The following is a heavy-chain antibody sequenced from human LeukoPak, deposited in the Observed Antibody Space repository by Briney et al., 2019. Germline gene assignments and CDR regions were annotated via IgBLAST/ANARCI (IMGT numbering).Heavy chain of an antibody. D-gene: IGHD3-10*01. CDR3: ARDGSGSYYPYYYMDV. V-gene: IGHV4-4*07. Sequence: NTSETLSLTCTVSGVSISSYYWSWIRQPAGKGLEWIGRIYTSGSTNYNPSLKSRVTMSVDTSKNQFSLKLSSVTAADTAVYYCARDGSGSYYPYYYMDVWGKGTTVTISS. CDR2: IYTSGST. J-gene: IGHJ6*03. CDR1: GVSISSYY.